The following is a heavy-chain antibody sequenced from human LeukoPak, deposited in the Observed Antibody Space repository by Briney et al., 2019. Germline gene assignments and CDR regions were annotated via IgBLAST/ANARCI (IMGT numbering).Heavy chain of an antibody. CDR1: GFTFSSNA. V-gene: IGHV3-23*01. CDR2: ITGNTGST. J-gene: IGHJ4*02. D-gene: IGHD3-10*01. Sequence: GGSLRLSCAASGFTFSSNAMSWVRQAPGKGLEWVSVITGNTGSTYYADSVKGRFTISRDNSKNTLSLQMNSLRAEDTAIYYCAKDTVAPGSGGDYFDYWGQGTLVTVSS. CDR3: AKDTVAPGSGGDYFDY.